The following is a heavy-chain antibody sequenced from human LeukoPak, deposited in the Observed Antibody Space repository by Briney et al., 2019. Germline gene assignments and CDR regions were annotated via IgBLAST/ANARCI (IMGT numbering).Heavy chain of an antibody. Sequence: GGSLRLSCAASGFTFSSYGMHWVPQAPGKGLEWVAVISYDGSNKYYADSVKGRFTISRDNSKNTLYLQMNSLRAEDTAVYYCAKGQQLTHLDYWGQGTLVTVSS. CDR1: GFTFSSYG. D-gene: IGHD6-13*01. V-gene: IGHV3-30*18. CDR2: ISYDGSNK. CDR3: AKGQQLTHLDY. J-gene: IGHJ4*02.